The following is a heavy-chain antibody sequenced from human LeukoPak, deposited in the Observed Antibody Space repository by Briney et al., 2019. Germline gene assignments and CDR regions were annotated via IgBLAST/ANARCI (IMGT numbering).Heavy chain of an antibody. Sequence: PGGSLRLSCTASGFIFTNFPIHWVRQAPGKGLEWVAVIAYHGLNKYYADSVKGRFSIFRDDSNNTVYLEMNRLRVEDTGVYFCARGRGQWLSDGLDVWGQGTPVPVSS. V-gene: IGHV3-30*03. D-gene: IGHD6-19*01. CDR3: ARGRGQWLSDGLDV. J-gene: IGHJ6*02. CDR1: GFIFTNFP. CDR2: IAYHGLNK.